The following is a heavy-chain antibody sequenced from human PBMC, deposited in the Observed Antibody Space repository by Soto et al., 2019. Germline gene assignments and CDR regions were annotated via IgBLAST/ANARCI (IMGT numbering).Heavy chain of an antibody. V-gene: IGHV1-18*01. CDR3: ARGRIVASIHDAFEI. D-gene: IGHD2-21*01. J-gene: IGHJ3*02. CDR2: ISAYNGKR. Sequence: QCQLLQSGDEVKKPGASVRVSCSASGYDFTSYGISWVRQAPGQGLEWVSWISAYNGKRDTAQKFQGRVTMTLDTSTDTAHMELGDLTSADTAVYYCARGRIVASIHDAFEIWGQGTMVAVSS. CDR1: GYDFTSYG.